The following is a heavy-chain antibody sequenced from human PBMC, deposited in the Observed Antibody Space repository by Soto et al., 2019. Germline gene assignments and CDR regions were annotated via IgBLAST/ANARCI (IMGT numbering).Heavy chain of an antibody. Sequence: SETLSLTCTVSGGSISSGDYYWSWIRQPPGKGLEWIGYTYYSGSTYYNPSLKSRVTISVDTSKNQFSLKLSSVTAADTAVYYCVREYDYYFDYWGQGTLVTVSS. J-gene: IGHJ4*02. CDR2: TYYSGST. D-gene: IGHD5-12*01. CDR1: GGSISSGDYY. V-gene: IGHV4-30-4*01. CDR3: VREYDYYFDY.